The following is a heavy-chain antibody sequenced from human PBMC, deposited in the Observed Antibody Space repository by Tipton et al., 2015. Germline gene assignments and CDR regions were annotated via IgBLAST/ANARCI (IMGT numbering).Heavy chain of an antibody. D-gene: IGHD3-22*01. CDR2: IHHGGST. CDR1: GGSINSRGHY. J-gene: IGHJ4*02. CDR3: AREVWYYDSSGYDY. Sequence: TLSLTCNVSGGSINSRGHYWTWIRQPPGKGLEWIGEIHHGGSTNYNPSLKSRVTMSVDTSKNQFSLHLSSVTAADTAVYYCAREVWYYDSSGYDYWGQGTLVSVSS. V-gene: IGHV4-39*07.